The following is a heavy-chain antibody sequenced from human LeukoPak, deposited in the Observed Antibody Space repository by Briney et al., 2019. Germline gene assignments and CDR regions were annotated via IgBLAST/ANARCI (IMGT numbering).Heavy chain of an antibody. D-gene: IGHD6-13*01. CDR1: GFTFSSYA. CDR3: AKDSSWSSWYSRVDY. Sequence: PGGSLRLSCAASGFTFSSYAMSWVRQAPGRGRGWVSAISGSGGSTYYADSVKGRFTISRDNSKNTLYLQMNSLRAEDTAVYYCAKDSSWSSWYSRVDYWGQGTLVTVSS. CDR2: ISGSGGST. V-gene: IGHV3-23*01. J-gene: IGHJ4*02.